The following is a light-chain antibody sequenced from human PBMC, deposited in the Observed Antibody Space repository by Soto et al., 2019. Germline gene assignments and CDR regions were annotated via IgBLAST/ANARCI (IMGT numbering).Light chain of an antibody. Sequence: ETVLTQSPATLSLSPGDRATLSCGASQSVSSRYLAWYQQKPGLAPRLLIYDASTRATRIPDRFSGSGSGTDFTLTISRLEPEDFAMYYCQQYGNLPPTTFGQGTQLEIK. CDR2: DAS. V-gene: IGKV3D-20*01. J-gene: IGKJ2*01. CDR3: QQYGNLPPTT. CDR1: QSVSSRY.